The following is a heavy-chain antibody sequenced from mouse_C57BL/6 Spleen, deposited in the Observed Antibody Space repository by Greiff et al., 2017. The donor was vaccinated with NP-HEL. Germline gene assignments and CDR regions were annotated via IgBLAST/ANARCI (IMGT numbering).Heavy chain of an antibody. CDR1: GYSITSGYY. CDR2: ISYDGSN. Sequence: EVQLQESGPGLVKPSQSLYLTCSVTGYSITSGYYWNWIRQFPGNKLEWMGYISYDGSNNYNPSLKNRIPITRDTSKNQYFLKLNSVTTEDTATYYCARDDTTVVGRSYGYFDVWGTGTTVTVSS. V-gene: IGHV3-6*01. CDR3: ARDDTTVVGRSYGYFDV. D-gene: IGHD1-1*01. J-gene: IGHJ1*03.